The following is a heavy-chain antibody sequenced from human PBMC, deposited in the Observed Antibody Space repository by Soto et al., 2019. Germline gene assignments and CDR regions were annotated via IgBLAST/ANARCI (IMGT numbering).Heavy chain of an antibody. CDR1: GATFSSYA. Sequence: SVKVSCNASGATFSSYAIIWGRQSPGQGLEWMGGIIPIFGTANYAQKFQGRVTITADKSTSTAYMELSSLRSEDTAVYYCARAKLDSDYDILTGPQKAFTFDICGQGTMVTVS. V-gene: IGHV1-69*06. CDR2: IIPIFGTA. D-gene: IGHD3-9*01. CDR3: ARAKLDSDYDILTGPQKAFTFDI. J-gene: IGHJ3*02.